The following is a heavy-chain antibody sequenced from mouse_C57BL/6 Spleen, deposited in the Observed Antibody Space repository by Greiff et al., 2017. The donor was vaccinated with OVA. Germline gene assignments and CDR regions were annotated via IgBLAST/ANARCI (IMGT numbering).Heavy chain of an antibody. CDR3: ARRVPYYYGSSYGYFDV. D-gene: IGHD1-1*01. J-gene: IGHJ1*03. CDR1: GFSLSTSGMG. Sequence: QVTLKESGPGILQSSQTLSLTCSFSGFSLSTSGMGVSWIRQPSGKGLEWLAHIYWDDDKRYNPSLKSRLTISKDTSRNQVFLKITSVDTADTATYYCARRVPYYYGSSYGYFDVWGTGTTVTVSS. V-gene: IGHV8-12*01. CDR2: IYWDDDK.